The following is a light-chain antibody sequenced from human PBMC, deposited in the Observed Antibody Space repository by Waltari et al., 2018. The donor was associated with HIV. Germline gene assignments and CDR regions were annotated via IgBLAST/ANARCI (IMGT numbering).Light chain of an antibody. CDR1: AGPVDRGHC. Sequence: QPVVTQEPSLPVSPGGPVILTSASSAGPVDRGHCPYWFHQRPGQAPKTLIFDSNNRYSWTPARFTGSFLGGKAALTLTGAQPEDDADYYCLLSYDGDVVFGGGTKLTVL. CDR2: DSN. CDR3: LLSYDGDVV. V-gene: IGLV7-46*01. J-gene: IGLJ2*01.